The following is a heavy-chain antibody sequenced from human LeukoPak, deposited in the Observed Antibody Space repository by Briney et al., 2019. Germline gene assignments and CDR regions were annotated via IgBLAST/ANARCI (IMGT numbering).Heavy chain of an antibody. Sequence: PGGSLRLSCAASGFTFSNYEMNWVRQAPGKGLEWISYISSSGNSIYSADSVKGRFTISRDNAKNSLYLQMNNLRAEDTAVYYCARDGVFGNLPDYWGQGTLVTVSS. D-gene: IGHD1-7*01. CDR1: GFTFSNYE. CDR3: ARDGVFGNLPDY. CDR2: ISSSGNSI. J-gene: IGHJ4*02. V-gene: IGHV3-48*03.